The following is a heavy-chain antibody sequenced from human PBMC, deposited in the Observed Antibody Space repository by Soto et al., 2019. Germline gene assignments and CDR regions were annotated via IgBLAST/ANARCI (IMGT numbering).Heavy chain of an antibody. CDR2: MNPSTGST. CDR3: ARGRLGAGTVDS. V-gene: IGHV1-8*01. D-gene: IGHD1-7*01. CDR1: GYTFTSYD. Sequence: QVQLVQSGAEVKKPGASVKVACKASGYTFTSYDIKWVRQATVQGLEGMGWMNPSTGSTGFAKKFQGRVTMISNTSISAAYLVLSSLTSEDKAVYYCARGRLGAGTVDSWGQGTLVTVSS. J-gene: IGHJ4*02.